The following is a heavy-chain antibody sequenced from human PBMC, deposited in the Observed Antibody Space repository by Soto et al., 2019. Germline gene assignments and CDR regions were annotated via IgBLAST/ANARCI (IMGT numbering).Heavy chain of an antibody. Sequence: PGWSLRLSCASSVFTFIKYAMHWVRQARGTGLEWVAVISNDGSNPYYADSVKGRFTISRDNSKNTLYLQMNSLREEDTAVYYCARTGYDRSGYFVEYYFDYWGQGTLVTV. CDR1: VFTFIKYA. V-gene: IGHV3-30-3*01. CDR3: ARTGYDRSGYFVEYYFDY. CDR2: ISNDGSNP. J-gene: IGHJ4*02. D-gene: IGHD3-22*01.